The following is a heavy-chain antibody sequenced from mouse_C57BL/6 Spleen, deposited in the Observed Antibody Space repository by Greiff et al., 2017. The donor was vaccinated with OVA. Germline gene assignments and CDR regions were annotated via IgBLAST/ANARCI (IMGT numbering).Heavy chain of an antibody. CDR1: GYTFTSYW. J-gene: IGHJ3*01. CDR2: IDPNSGGT. V-gene: IGHV1-72*01. CDR3: ARGIYYGSSSWFAY. Sequence: QVQLKQPGAELVKPGASVKLSCKASGYTFTSYWMHWVKQRPGRGLEWIGRIDPNSGGTKYNEKFKSKATLTVDKPSSTAYMQLSSLTSEDSAVYYCARGIYYGSSSWFAYWGQGTLVTVSA. D-gene: IGHD1-1*01.